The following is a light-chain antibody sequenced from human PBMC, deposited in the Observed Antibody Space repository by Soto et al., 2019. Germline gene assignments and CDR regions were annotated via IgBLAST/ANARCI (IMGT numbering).Light chain of an antibody. V-gene: IGKV1-12*01. CDR3: QQANSFPIT. CDR1: QDIDSW. J-gene: IGKJ5*01. Sequence: DIQMTQSPSSVSASVGDRVTITCRASQDIDSWLAWYQQKPGKAPKLLIYAAFSLQSGVPSRFSGSGSGTEFTFTISSLQPEDFAIYFCQQANSFPITFGQGTRLEIK. CDR2: AAF.